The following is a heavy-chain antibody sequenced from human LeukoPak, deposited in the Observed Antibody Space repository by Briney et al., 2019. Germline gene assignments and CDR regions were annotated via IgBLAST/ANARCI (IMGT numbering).Heavy chain of an antibody. CDR2: ISAYNGNT. Sequence: GASVKVSCKASGYTFTSYGISWVRQAPGQGLEWMGWISAYNGNTNYAQKLQGRVTMTTDTSTSTAYMELRSLRSDDTAVYYCARDLYCSSTSCYNYYYYYYMDVWGKGTTVTVSS. J-gene: IGHJ6*03. CDR3: ARDLYCSSTSCYNYYYYYYMDV. V-gene: IGHV1-18*01. CDR1: GYTFTSYG. D-gene: IGHD2-2*02.